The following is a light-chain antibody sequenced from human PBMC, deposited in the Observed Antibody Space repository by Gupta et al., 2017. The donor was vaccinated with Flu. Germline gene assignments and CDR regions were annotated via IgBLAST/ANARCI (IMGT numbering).Light chain of an antibody. J-gene: IGLJ2*01. Sequence: QSVLTQPPSASGPPGQRVTISGSGSSSNIGSNYVYWYQQLPGTAPKLLIYRNNQRPSGVPDRFSGSKSGTSASLAISGLRSEDEADYYCAAWDDSLSGRVFGGGTKLTVL. V-gene: IGLV1-47*01. CDR2: RNN. CDR3: AAWDDSLSGRV. CDR1: SSNIGSNY.